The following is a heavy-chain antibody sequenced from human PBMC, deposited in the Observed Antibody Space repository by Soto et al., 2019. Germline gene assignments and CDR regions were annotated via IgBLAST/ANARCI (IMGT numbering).Heavy chain of an antibody. CDR2: IWYDGSKT. D-gene: IGHD2-21*02. CDR1: GFSFTTYG. J-gene: IGHJ4*02. CDR3: VKDHCGGDCYSNPYFDY. V-gene: IGHV3-33*06. Sequence: QVQLVESGGGVVQPGGSLRLSCAASGFSFTTYGLHWVRQAPGKGLEWVAVIWYDGSKTYYADSVKGRFTISRDNSKNTRCLQMNSVRVEDTAMYYCVKDHCGGDCYSNPYFDYWGQGTLVTVSS.